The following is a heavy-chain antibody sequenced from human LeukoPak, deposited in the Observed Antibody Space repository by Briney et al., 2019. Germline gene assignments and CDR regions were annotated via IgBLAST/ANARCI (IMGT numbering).Heavy chain of an antibody. J-gene: IGHJ3*02. V-gene: IGHV4-59*01. D-gene: IGHD3-3*01. CDR3: ARGSFGVVMGAFDI. CDR2: IYYSGST. Sequence: PSETLSLTCTVSGGSISSYYWSWIRQPPGKGLEWIGYIYYSGSTNYNPSLKSRVTISVDTSKNQFSLKLSSVTAADTAVYYCARGSFGVVMGAFDIWGQGTMVTVSS. CDR1: GGSISSYY.